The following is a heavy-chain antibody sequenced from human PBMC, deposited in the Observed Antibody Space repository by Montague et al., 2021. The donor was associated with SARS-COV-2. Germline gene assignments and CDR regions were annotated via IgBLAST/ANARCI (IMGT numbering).Heavy chain of an antibody. J-gene: IGHJ4*02. CDR3: ARKASRGITIFGVVTASYYFDY. D-gene: IGHD3-3*01. V-gene: IGHV4-39*01. CDR1: GGSISSSSYY. Sequence: SETLSLTCTVSGGSISSSSYYWGWIRQPPGKGLEWIGSNYYSGSTYYNPSLKSPVTISVDTSKNQFSLKLISVTAADTAVYYWARKASRGITIFGVVTASYYFDYWGQGTLVTVSS. CDR2: NYYSGST.